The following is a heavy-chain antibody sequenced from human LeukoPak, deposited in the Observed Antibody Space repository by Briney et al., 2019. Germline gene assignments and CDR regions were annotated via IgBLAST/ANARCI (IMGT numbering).Heavy chain of an antibody. J-gene: IGHJ5*02. D-gene: IGHD2-2*01. CDR2: ISSSSSYI. V-gene: IGHV3-21*01. Sequence: GGSLRLSCAASGFTFSSYSMNWVRRAPGKGLEWVSSISSSSSYIYYADSVKGRFTISRDNAKNSLYLQMNSLRAEDTAVYYCAREKLVVVPAAMYSPFDPWGQGTLVTVSS. CDR1: GFTFSSYS. CDR3: AREKLVVVPAAMYSPFDP.